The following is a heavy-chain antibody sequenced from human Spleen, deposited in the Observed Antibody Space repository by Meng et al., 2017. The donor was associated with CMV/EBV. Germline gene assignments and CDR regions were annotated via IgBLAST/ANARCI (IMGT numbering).Heavy chain of an antibody. D-gene: IGHD6-13*01. Sequence: QAQLGQSGAEVGKPGSSVKVSCKASGYTFTSYAISWVRQAPGQGLEWMGGIIPIFGTANYAQKFQGRVTITADESTSTAYMELSSLRSEDTAVYYCARENSSSWYYWFDPWGQGTLVTVSS. CDR3: ARENSSSWYYWFDP. CDR1: GYTFTSYA. CDR2: IIPIFGTA. J-gene: IGHJ5*02. V-gene: IGHV1-69*13.